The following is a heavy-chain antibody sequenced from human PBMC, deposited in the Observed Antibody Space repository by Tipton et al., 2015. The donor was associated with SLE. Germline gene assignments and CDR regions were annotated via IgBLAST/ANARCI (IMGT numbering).Heavy chain of an antibody. CDR1: GGSISSGGYY. D-gene: IGHD6-13*01. Sequence: TLSLTCTVSGGSISSGGYYWGWIRQPPGKGLEWIGSIYHSGSTYYNPSLKSRVTISVDTSKNQFSLKLSSVTAADTAVYYCASRGSWSGTDAFDTWGQGTMVTVSS. CDR2: IYHSGST. V-gene: IGHV4-39*07. J-gene: IGHJ3*02. CDR3: ASRGSWSGTDAFDT.